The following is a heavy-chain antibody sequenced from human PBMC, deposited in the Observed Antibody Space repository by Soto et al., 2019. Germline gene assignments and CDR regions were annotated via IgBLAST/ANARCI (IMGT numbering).Heavy chain of an antibody. CDR2: IIPIFGTA. V-gene: IGHV1-69*06. CDR1: GSTFSSYA. CDR3: ARDLYYYDSSGPSYGMDV. D-gene: IGHD3-22*01. Sequence: GASVKVSCKASGSTFSSYAISWVRQAPGQGLEWMGGIIPIFGTANYAQKFQGRVTITADKSTSTAYMELSSLRSEDTAVYYCARDLYYYDSSGPSYGMDVWGQGTTVTVSS. J-gene: IGHJ6*02.